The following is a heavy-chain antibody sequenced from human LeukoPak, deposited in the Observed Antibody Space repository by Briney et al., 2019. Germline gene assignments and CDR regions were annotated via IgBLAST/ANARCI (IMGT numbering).Heavy chain of an antibody. D-gene: IGHD4/OR15-4a*01. CDR1: GGILSGYG. CDR3: AREGLGTVLTVPWAFDI. J-gene: IGHJ3*02. CDR2: IIPLLGIP. V-gene: IGHV1-69*04. Sequence: SVKVSCKASGGILSGYGITWVRQAPGQGLEWMGRIIPLLGIPNYAQKFQGRVTITADKSTSTAYMELSSLRSEDTAVYYCAREGLGTVLTVPWAFDIWGQGAMVTVSS.